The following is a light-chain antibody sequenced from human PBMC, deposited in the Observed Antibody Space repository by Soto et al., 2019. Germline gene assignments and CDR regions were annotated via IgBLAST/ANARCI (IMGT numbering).Light chain of an antibody. J-gene: IGKJ2*01. CDR2: GAS. Sequence: IVMTQSPATLSVSPGERCILSCRASQSVDNKIIWYQEKHGQAPRFLMYGASTRAAGVPARFSGSGSGTEFTLTISSLQSEDVAVYYCLQYINWPYTFGQGTKLEIK. V-gene: IGKV3-15*01. CDR1: QSVDNK. CDR3: LQYINWPYT.